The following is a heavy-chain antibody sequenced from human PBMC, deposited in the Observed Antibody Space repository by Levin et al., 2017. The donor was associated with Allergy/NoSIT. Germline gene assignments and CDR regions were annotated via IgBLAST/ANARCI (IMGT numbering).Heavy chain of an antibody. CDR2: IKQDGSEK. CDR1: GFTFSSYW. J-gene: IGHJ3*02. D-gene: IGHD3-10*01. CDR3: ARDSGVGAFDI. Sequence: ETLSLTCAASGFTFSSYWMSWVRQAPGKGLEWVANIKQDGSEKYYVDSVKGRFTISRDNAKNSLYLQMNSLRAEDTAVYYCARDSGVGAFDIWGQGTMVTVSS. V-gene: IGHV3-7*01.